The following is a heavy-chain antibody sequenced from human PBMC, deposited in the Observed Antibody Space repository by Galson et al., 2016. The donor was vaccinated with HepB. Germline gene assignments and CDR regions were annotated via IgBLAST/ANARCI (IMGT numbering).Heavy chain of an antibody. Sequence: FLRLSCAATGLTFSNYAMAWVRQAPGQGLQWASSISGDTSTTYDADSVKGRFTISTDNSKNTFYLHMNSLRAEDTASYHRAKGGGSKWYISPHFVDPWGQGTLVTVSS. CDR2: ISGDTSTT. V-gene: IGHV3-23*01. D-gene: IGHD6-13*01. CDR3: AKGGGSKWYISPHFVDP. J-gene: IGHJ5*02. CDR1: GLTFSNYA.